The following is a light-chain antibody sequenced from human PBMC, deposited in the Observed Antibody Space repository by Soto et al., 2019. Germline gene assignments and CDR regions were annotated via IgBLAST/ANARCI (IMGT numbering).Light chain of an antibody. Sequence: DIQMTQSPSTLAGSVVYIVTISFSTSQSISRWLAWYQQKPGKAPKVLIWDASSLQRGVPSRFSGSGSGTEVTLTISSRQPDDVSPYYCQQYNGYSTWTFGQGTKVDIK. J-gene: IGKJ1*01. CDR3: QQYNGYSTWT. CDR1: QSISRW. CDR2: DAS. V-gene: IGKV1-5*01.